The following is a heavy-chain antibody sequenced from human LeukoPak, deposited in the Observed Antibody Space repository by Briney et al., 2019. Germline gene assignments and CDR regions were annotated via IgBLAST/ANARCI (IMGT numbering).Heavy chain of an antibody. Sequence: SETLSLTCTVSGGSISSYYWSWVRQPPGKGLEWIGYIYYSGSTNYNPSLKSRVTISVDTSKNQFSLKVNSVTAADTAVYYCARHGHPSIGYSFDYWGQGSLVTVSS. V-gene: IGHV4-59*08. J-gene: IGHJ4*02. CDR1: GGSISSYY. CDR3: ARHGHPSIGYSFDY. CDR2: IYYSGST.